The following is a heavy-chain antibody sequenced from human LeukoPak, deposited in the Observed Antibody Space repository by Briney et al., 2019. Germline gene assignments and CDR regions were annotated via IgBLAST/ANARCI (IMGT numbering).Heavy chain of an antibody. V-gene: IGHV4-39*02. CDR1: GDSISSLSYY. D-gene: IGHD2-2*01. Sequence: SETLSLTCTVSGDSISSLSYYWGWIRQPPGKGLELIGGMRYNGDTYYNPSLKSRVTISVDTSRNQFSLKLTSLTAADTAVYYCARDYGGYCSSTSCSRRNYYYYYYMDVWGKGTTVTVSS. CDR3: ARDYGGYCSSTSCSRRNYYYYYYMDV. CDR2: MRYNGDT. J-gene: IGHJ6*03.